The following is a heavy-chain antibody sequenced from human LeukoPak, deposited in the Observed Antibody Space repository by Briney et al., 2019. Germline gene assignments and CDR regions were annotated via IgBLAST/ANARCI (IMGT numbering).Heavy chain of an antibody. V-gene: IGHV3-9*01. Sequence: GGSLRLSCAASGFTFYDYAMHWVRQAPGKGLEWVSGIGWNSGSIDYADSVKGRFTISRDNTKNSLSLQMNSLRAEDTAVYYCVRDGGTRLTYSYGYGDYWGQGNLVTVSS. D-gene: IGHD5-18*01. CDR2: IGWNSGSI. CDR3: VRDGGTRLTYSYGYGDY. CDR1: GFTFYDYA. J-gene: IGHJ4*02.